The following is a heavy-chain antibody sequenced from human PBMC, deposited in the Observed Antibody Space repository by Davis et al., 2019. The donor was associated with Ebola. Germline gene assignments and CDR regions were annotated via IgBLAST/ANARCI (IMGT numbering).Heavy chain of an antibody. CDR2: IDPTDGST. Sequence: ASVKVSCKASGYNFRTKYMNWVRQAPGHGLKWMGVIDPTDGSTTYAQEFQGRVTMTRDTSTSTVYMELSSLRSEDTAVYYCARDALKGFDYWGQGTLVTVSS. CDR3: ARDALKGFDY. V-gene: IGHV1-46*01. J-gene: IGHJ4*02. CDR1: GYNFRTKY.